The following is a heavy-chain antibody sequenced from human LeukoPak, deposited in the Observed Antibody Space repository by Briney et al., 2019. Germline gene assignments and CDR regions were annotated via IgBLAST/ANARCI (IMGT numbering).Heavy chain of an antibody. J-gene: IGHJ4*02. Sequence: ASVKASCKVSGYTLTELSMHWVRQAPGKGLEWMGGFDPEDGETIYAQKFQGRVTMTEDTSTDTAYMELSSLRSEDTAVYYCATEFIAVAGTYHRWYFDYWGQGTLVTDSS. CDR1: GYTLTELS. CDR2: FDPEDGET. CDR3: ATEFIAVAGTYHRWYFDY. D-gene: IGHD6-19*01. V-gene: IGHV1-24*01.